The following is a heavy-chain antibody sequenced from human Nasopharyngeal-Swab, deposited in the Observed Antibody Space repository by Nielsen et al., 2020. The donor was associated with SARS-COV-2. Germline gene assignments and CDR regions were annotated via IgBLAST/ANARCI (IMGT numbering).Heavy chain of an antibody. J-gene: IGHJ6*02. D-gene: IGHD3-3*01. CDR2: INPNSGGT. V-gene: IGHV1-2*06. Sequence: ASVKVSCKASGYTFTGYYLHWVRPAPGQGLEWMGRINPNSGGTNYAQKFQGRVTMTRDTSISTVYMELSRLRFDDTAVYYCARGGDFWSGWELDYFYYYGMDVWGQGTTVTVSS. CDR1: GYTFTGYY. CDR3: ARGGDFWSGWELDYFYYYGMDV.